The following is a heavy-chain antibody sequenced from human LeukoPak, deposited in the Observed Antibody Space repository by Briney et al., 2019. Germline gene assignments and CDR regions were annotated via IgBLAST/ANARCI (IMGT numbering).Heavy chain of an antibody. V-gene: IGHV4-59*11. CDR3: ARDRVKDWFDP. CDR2: IYYSGST. CDR1: GGSISSHY. Sequence: SETLSLTYTVSGGSISSHYWSWIRQPPGKGLEWIGYIYYSGSTNYNPSLKSRVTISVDTSKNQFSLRLSSVTAADTAVYYCARDRVKDWFDPWGQGTLVTVSS. D-gene: IGHD3-10*01. J-gene: IGHJ5*02.